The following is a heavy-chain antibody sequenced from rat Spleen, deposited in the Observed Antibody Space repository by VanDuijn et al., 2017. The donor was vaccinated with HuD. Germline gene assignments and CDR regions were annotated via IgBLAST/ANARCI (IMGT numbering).Heavy chain of an antibody. Sequence: EVQLVESDGGLVQPGRSLNLSCAASGFTFSDFFMAWVRQAPAKGLEWVATISSDGGRNFYRDSVKGRFTISRDNAKSSLYLQMDNLRSEDTATYYCARAGYLRDWYFDFWGPGTMVTVSP. CDR1: GFTFSDFF. V-gene: IGHV5-29*01. CDR3: ARAGYLRDWYFDF. CDR2: ISSDGGRN. D-gene: IGHD2-2*01. J-gene: IGHJ1*01.